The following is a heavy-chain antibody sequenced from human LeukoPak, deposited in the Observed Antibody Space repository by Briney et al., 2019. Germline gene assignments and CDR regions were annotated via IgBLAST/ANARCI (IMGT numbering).Heavy chain of an antibody. Sequence: RSQTLSLTCAISGDSVSSNTAVWNWIRQSPSRGLEWLGRTYYRSKWSNNYAVSVKSRIIINPDTSENQFSLQLNSMTPEDTAVYYCARGDQAFDYWGQGTLVTVSS. J-gene: IGHJ4*02. CDR1: GDSVSSNTAV. D-gene: IGHD2-2*01. V-gene: IGHV6-1*01. CDR3: ARGDQAFDY. CDR2: TYYRSKWSN.